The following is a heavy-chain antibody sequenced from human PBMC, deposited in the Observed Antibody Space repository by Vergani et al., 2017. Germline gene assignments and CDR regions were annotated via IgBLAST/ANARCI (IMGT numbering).Heavy chain of an antibody. Sequence: QVQLQQWGGGLLKPSETLSLTCVVNGWIFTSYHWTWIRQSPGEGLEWVGDIDHTGRPDYNPSLKSRLTMSVDKSRNQFSLTLNSVTATDTAIYFCARVNTETNGHLYYYYYIDFWGQGTAVTVS. J-gene: IGHJ6*03. D-gene: IGHD4-11*01. CDR2: IDHTGRP. CDR3: ARVNTETNGHLYYYYYIDF. V-gene: IGHV4-34*01. CDR1: GWIFTSYH.